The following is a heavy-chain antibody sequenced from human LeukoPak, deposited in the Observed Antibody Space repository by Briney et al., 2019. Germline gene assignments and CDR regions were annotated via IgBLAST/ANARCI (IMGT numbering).Heavy chain of an antibody. J-gene: IGHJ4*02. V-gene: IGHV4-34*01. CDR3: ARGVYDYVWGSYRWRKTYYFDY. CDR1: GGSFSGYY. D-gene: IGHD3-16*02. Sequence: SETLSLTCAVYGGSFSGYYWSWIRQPPGKGLEWIGEINHSGSTNYNPSLKSRVTISVDTSKNQFSLKLSSVTAADTAVYYCARGVYDYVWGSYRWRKTYYFDYWGQGTLVTVSS. CDR2: INHSGST.